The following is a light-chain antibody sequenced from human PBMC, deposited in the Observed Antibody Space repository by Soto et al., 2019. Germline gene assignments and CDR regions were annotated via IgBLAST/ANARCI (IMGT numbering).Light chain of an antibody. CDR3: QQRRNWPST. J-gene: IGKJ5*01. V-gene: IGKV3-11*01. CDR1: QGVSSH. Sequence: EIVLTQSPATLSLSPGERATLSCRASQGVSSHLAWYQHKNGQAPRRLIFDASSRATAVPARFSGSGSGTDFTLTISSLESEDVAVYYCQQRRNWPSTFGQGTRLEIK. CDR2: DAS.